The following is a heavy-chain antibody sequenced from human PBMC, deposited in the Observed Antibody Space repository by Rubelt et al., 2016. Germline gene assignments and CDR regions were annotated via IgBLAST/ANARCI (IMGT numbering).Heavy chain of an antibody. D-gene: IGHD3-22*01. Sequence: EVQLVESGGGLVPPGGSLRLSCAASGFTFSNYWMHWVRQAPGKGLAWVSRINSDGSSTRYAESVKGQFTISRDNAKNTLYLQMDSLRVEDTAVYYCIRGLGYYDSKDWGQGTLVTVSS. CDR2: INSDGSST. CDR3: IRGLGYYDSKD. CDR1: GFTFSNYW. V-gene: IGHV3-74*01. J-gene: IGHJ4*02.